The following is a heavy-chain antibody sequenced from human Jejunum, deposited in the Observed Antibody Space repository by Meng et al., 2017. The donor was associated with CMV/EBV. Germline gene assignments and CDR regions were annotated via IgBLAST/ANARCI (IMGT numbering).Heavy chain of an antibody. J-gene: IGHJ4*02. D-gene: IGHD1-1*01. CDR2: IKRRVDGGTT. CDR3: AAGAGMTDSDY. Sequence: SGFAFADAWRSWVRQAPGRGLGWVGRIKRRVDGGTTDFGASVKGRFAISRDDSKNTLYLDMRGLKIEDTAIYECAAGAGMTDSDYWGQGTLVTVSS. V-gene: IGHV3-15*01. CDR1: GFAFADAW.